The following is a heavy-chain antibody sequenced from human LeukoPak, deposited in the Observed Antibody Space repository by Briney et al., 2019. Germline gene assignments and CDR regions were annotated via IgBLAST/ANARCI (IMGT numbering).Heavy chain of an antibody. Sequence: PSETLSLTCTVSGGSITSYYWSWIRQPPGKGLEWIGYVFNSGSTNYNPYLKNRVIISVDTSKNQFSLKLSSVTAADTAVYYCARWDTWYFDYWGQGTLVTVSS. D-gene: IGHD5-18*01. V-gene: IGHV4-59*08. CDR3: ARWDTWYFDY. CDR1: GGSITSYY. CDR2: VFNSGST. J-gene: IGHJ4*02.